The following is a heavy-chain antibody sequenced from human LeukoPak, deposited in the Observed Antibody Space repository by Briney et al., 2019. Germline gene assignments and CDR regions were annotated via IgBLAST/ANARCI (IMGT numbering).Heavy chain of an antibody. CDR1: GFTFSSYS. J-gene: IGHJ5*02. D-gene: IGHD2-15*01. CDR2: ISSSSSTI. CDR3: ARDPRGYRIGGGCYALPDWFDP. V-gene: IGHV3-48*04. Sequence: GGSLRLSCAASGFTFSSYSMNWVRQAPGKGLEWVSYISSSSSTIYYADSVKGRFTISRDNAKNSLYLQMSSLRADDTGVYYCARDPRGYRIGGGCYALPDWFDPWGQGTLVTVSS.